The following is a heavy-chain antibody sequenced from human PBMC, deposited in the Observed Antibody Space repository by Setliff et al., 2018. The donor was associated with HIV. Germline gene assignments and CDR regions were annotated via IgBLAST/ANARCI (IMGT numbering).Heavy chain of an antibody. CDR1: GYSITNGYY. J-gene: IGHJ4*02. CDR2: IYQTGSI. D-gene: IGHD2-15*01. Sequence: KASETLSLTCSVSGYSITNGYYWGWFRQSPGKGLEWIATIYQTGSIYYNPSLQNRVTLLLDMSKNQFSLKLSSVTAADTAVYYCARQAWHSGRNGYFVDYWGQGTLVTSPQ. CDR3: ARQAWHSGRNGYFVDY. V-gene: IGHV4-38-2*02.